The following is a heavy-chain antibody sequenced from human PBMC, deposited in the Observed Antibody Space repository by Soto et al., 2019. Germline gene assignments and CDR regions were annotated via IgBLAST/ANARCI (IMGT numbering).Heavy chain of an antibody. CDR2: MNPTSGNT. CDR1: GYTFSSYD. J-gene: IGHJ3*02. Sequence: ASVKVSCKASGYTFSSYDINWVRQAPGQGLEWMGWMNPTSGNTGSAQKFQGRVSMTRDSSLSTAYLELSSLRPEDTAVYFCARPSTRYYEHSSDAFDIWGQGTVVTVSS. D-gene: IGHD3-22*01. V-gene: IGHV1-8*01. CDR3: ARPSTRYYEHSSDAFDI.